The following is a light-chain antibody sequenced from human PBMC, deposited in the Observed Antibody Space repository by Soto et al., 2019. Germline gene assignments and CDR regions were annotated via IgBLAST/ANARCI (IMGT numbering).Light chain of an antibody. CDR2: GAS. Sequence: EIVLTQSPGTLSLSPGERATLSCRSSQTVRTNYLAWFQHKPGHAPRLLIYGASSRATGIPDRFSGSGSGTDFTLNIKRLEPEDFAVYFCQHYSDAPRTIGGGNKVELK. CDR3: QHYSDAPRT. J-gene: IGKJ4*01. CDR1: QTVRTNY. V-gene: IGKV3-20*01.